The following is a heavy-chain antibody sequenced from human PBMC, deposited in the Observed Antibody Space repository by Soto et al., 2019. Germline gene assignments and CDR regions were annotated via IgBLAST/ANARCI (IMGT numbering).Heavy chain of an antibody. Sequence: QVQLVQSGAEVKKPESSVKVSCKALGGTFSTYAISWVRQAPGQGLEWMGGIIPMFGTANYAQRFQDRVTITADESTTTVYMELSSLRSEDTAVYFCASGIQLWLRRINNGYSGWGQGTLVTVSS. CDR3: ASGIQLWLRRINNGYSG. CDR1: GGTFSTYA. J-gene: IGHJ4*02. V-gene: IGHV1-69*12. D-gene: IGHD5-18*01. CDR2: IIPMFGTA.